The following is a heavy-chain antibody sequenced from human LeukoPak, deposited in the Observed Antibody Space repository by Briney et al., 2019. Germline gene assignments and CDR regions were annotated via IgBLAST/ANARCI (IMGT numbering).Heavy chain of an antibody. Sequence: GGSLRLSCAASGFTFSSYAMHWVRQAPGKGLEWVAVISYDGSNKYYADSVKGRFTISRDNSKDTLYLQMNSLRAEDTAVYYCARDGGLSSWPDAFDIWGQGTMVTVSS. D-gene: IGHD6-13*01. CDR1: GFTFSSYA. CDR3: ARDGGLSSWPDAFDI. V-gene: IGHV3-30*07. CDR2: ISYDGSNK. J-gene: IGHJ3*02.